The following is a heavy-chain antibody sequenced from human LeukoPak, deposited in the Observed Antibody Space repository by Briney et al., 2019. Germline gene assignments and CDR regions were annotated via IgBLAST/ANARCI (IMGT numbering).Heavy chain of an antibody. CDR2: INPNSGGT. D-gene: IGHD3-10*01. CDR3: ARVAAYYYGSGSYFY. V-gene: IGHV1-2*02. CDR1: GYTSTGYY. Sequence: ASVKVSCKASGYTSTGYYMHWVRQAPGQGLEWMGWINPNSGGTNYAQKFQGRVTMTRDTSISTAYMELSRLRSDDTAVYYCARVAAYYYGSGSYFYWGQGTLVTVSS. J-gene: IGHJ4*02.